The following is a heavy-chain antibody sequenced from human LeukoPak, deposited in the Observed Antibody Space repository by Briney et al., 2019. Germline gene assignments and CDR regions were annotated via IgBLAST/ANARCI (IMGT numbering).Heavy chain of an antibody. CDR1: GYTFTSYY. J-gene: IGHJ4*02. Sequence: ASVKVSCKASGYTFTSYYMHCVRQAPGQGLEWMGIINPSGGSTSYAQKFQGRVTITADKSTSTAYMELSSLRSEDTAVYYCASQDGNYYDSSGYYYDYWGQGTLVTVSS. D-gene: IGHD3-22*01. CDR3: ASQDGNYYDSSGYYYDY. V-gene: IGHV1-46*01. CDR2: INPSGGST.